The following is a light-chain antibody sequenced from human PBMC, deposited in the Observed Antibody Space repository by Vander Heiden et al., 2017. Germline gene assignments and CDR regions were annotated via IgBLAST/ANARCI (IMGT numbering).Light chain of an antibody. Sequence: DIQMTQSPSTLSASVGARVTVTCRASQTISSWLAWYQQKPGKAPKLLIYKASSLESGVPSRFSGSGSGTEFTLTISSLQPDDFATYYCQQYNNYSPTFGQGTKVEIK. CDR3: QQYNNYSPT. CDR2: KAS. J-gene: IGKJ1*01. CDR1: QTISSW. V-gene: IGKV1-5*03.